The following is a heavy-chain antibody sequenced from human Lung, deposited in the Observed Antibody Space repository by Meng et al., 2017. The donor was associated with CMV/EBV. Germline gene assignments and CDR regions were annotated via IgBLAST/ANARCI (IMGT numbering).Heavy chain of an antibody. D-gene: IGHD2-15*01. CDR3: ARDRYYRYVAF. CDR1: GYSFTTYG. CDR2: ISAHDGNI. J-gene: IGHJ4*02. Sequence: ASVKVSCKASGYSFTTYGISWVRQAPGQGLEWMGWISAHDGNINYAQKFQGRVTMTTDTSTSTAYMELRSLRFGDTAVYYCARDRYYRYVAFWGQGTLVTFDS. V-gene: IGHV1-18*01.